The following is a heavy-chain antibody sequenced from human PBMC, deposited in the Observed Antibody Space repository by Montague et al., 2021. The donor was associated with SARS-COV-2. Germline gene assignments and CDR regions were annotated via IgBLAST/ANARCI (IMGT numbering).Heavy chain of an antibody. D-gene: IGHD3-9*01. Sequence: PALVKPTQTLTLTCTFSGFSLSTPNVGVGWIRQPPGKALEWVAVIYSNDEKRYSPSLRNRLTITKDTAKNQVVLSLTYVDPVDTATYHCAHLIRYYDIFTGSPSDYWGQGSQVTVSS. J-gene: IGHJ4*02. CDR1: GFSLSTPNVG. CDR2: IYSNDEK. V-gene: IGHV2-5*01. CDR3: AHLIRYYDIFTGSPSDY.